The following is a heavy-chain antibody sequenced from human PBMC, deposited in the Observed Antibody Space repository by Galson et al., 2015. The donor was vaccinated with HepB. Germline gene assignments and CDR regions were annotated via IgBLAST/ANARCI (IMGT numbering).Heavy chain of an antibody. V-gene: IGHV5-51*01. D-gene: IGHD3-10*01. Sequence: QSGAEVKKPGESPKISCKGSGYSFTGYWIGWVRQMPGKGLEWMGIIYPGDSDTRYSPSFQGPVTISAGESISTAYLQWSSLKASDTAMYYCASLAGSGSYYSTTKGNYYYYRIAVWGQATTVTASS. J-gene: IGHJ6*01. CDR3: ASLAGSGSYYSTTKGNYYYYRIAV. CDR1: GYSFTGYW. CDR2: IYPGDSDT.